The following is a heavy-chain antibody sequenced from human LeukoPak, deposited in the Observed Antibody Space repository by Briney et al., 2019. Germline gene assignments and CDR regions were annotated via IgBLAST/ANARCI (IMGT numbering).Heavy chain of an antibody. Sequence: SETLSLTCAVYGGPFSGYYWSWIRQPPGKGLEWIGEINHSGSTNYNPSLKSRVTISVDTSKNQFSLKLSSVTAADTAVYYCVYLGYCSGGSCRQTYFDYWGQGTLVTVSS. D-gene: IGHD2-15*01. V-gene: IGHV4-34*01. CDR1: GGPFSGYY. CDR2: INHSGST. J-gene: IGHJ4*02. CDR3: VYLGYCSGGSCRQTYFDY.